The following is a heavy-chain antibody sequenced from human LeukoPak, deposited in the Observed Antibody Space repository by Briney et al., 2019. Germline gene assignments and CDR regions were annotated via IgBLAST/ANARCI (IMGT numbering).Heavy chain of an antibody. CDR2: MNPNSGNT. V-gene: IGHV1-8*01. J-gene: IGHJ2*01. Sequence: ASVKVSCKASGYTFTSYDINWVRQATGQGLEWMGWMNPNSGNTGYAQKFQGRVTMTRNTSISTAYMELSSLRSEDTAVFYCAKSSRGRGVSPSTFFFLGFDLWGRGTLVTVSS. CDR3: AKSSRGRGVSPSTFFFLGFDL. CDR1: GYTFTSYD. D-gene: IGHD3-10*01.